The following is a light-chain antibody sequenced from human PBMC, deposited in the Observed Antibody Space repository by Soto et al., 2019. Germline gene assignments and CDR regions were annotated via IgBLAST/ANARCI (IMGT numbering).Light chain of an antibody. CDR2: DAS. CDR3: QQYNNYWT. V-gene: IGKV1-5*01. Sequence: DIQMTQSPSTLSASVGDRVTITCRASQSISSWLAWYQQKPGKAPKLLIYDASSLESGVPSRFSGSGSATEFTLTISSLQPDDFATYYCQQYNNYWTXGQGTKV. J-gene: IGKJ1*01. CDR1: QSISSW.